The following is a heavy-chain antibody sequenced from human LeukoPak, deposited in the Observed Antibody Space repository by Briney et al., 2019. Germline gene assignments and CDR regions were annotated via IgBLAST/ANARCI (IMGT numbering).Heavy chain of an antibody. V-gene: IGHV3-23*01. CDR3: AKSSSGWVTNTLLYYYGMDV. J-gene: IGHJ6*02. D-gene: IGHD4-17*01. CDR1: GFTFSSYA. Sequence: GGSLRLSCAASGFTFSSYAMSWVRQAPGKGLEWVSAISGSGGSTYYADSVKGRFSISRDNSKNTLYLQMNSLRAEDTAVYYCAKSSSGWVTNTLLYYYGMDVWGQGTTVTVSS. CDR2: ISGSGGST.